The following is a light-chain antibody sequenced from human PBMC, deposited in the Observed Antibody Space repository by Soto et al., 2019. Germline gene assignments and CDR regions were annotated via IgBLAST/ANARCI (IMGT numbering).Light chain of an antibody. Sequence: LVWTQSPGTLSLSPGERSTLSGLAIPIVSSSYLAWYQQKPGQDPRLLIYGASSRATGIPDRFSGSGSGTDFTLTISRLEPEDFAVYYCQQYGSSPPITVGQGTRLEIK. CDR3: QQYGSSPPIT. CDR2: GAS. V-gene: IGKV3-20*01. J-gene: IGKJ5*01. CDR1: PIVSSSY.